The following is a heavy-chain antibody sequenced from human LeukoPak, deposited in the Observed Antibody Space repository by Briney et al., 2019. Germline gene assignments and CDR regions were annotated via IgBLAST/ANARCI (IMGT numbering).Heavy chain of an antibody. CDR2: IYYRGST. CDR3: ARLSGYSSGHYYSDY. Sequence: SETLSLTCTVSGGSISSDYWSWIRQPPGMGLEWIGYIYYRGSTNYNPSLKSRVTISVDTSKNQFSLKLSSVTAADTAVYYCARLSGYSSGHYYSDYWGQGTLVTVSS. CDR1: GGSISSDY. V-gene: IGHV4-59*01. D-gene: IGHD3-22*01. J-gene: IGHJ4*02.